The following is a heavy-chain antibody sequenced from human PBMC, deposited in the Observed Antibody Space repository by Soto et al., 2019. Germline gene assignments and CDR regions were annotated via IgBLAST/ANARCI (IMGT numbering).Heavy chain of an antibody. Sequence: QVQLVESGGGLVKPGGSLRLSCAASGFTFSDYYMSWIRQAPGKGLEWVSYISSSSSYTNYADSVKGRFTISRDNAKNSLYLKMNSLRAEDRAVYYGARDFSGYDILTGYYLDYWGQGTLVTVSS. CDR3: ARDFSGYDILTGYYLDY. CDR1: GFTFSDYY. D-gene: IGHD3-9*01. CDR2: ISSSSSYT. V-gene: IGHV3-11*06. J-gene: IGHJ4*02.